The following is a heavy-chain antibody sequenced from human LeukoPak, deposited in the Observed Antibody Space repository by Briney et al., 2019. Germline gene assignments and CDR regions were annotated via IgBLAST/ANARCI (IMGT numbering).Heavy chain of an antibody. Sequence: KSGGSLRLSCAASGFTFSSYAMSWVRQAPGKGLEWVSAISGSGGSTYYADSVKGRFTISRDNSKNTLYLQMNSLRAEDTAVYYCARDFYGDYHDAFDIWGQGTMVTVSS. J-gene: IGHJ3*02. CDR3: ARDFYGDYHDAFDI. V-gene: IGHV3-23*01. D-gene: IGHD4-17*01. CDR2: ISGSGGST. CDR1: GFTFSSYA.